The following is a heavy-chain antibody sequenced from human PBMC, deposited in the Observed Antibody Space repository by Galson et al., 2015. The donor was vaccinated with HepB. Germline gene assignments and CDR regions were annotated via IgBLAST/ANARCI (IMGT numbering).Heavy chain of an antibody. V-gene: IGHV7-4-1*02. J-gene: IGHJ4*02. D-gene: IGHD6-13*01. CDR3: ARDQFSIAGLVY. Sequence: SVKVSCKASGYSFTNYAMSWVRQAPGQGLEWMGWINTNTGNPTYALDFTGRFVFSFDTSVTTAYLQISSLQTEDTAVYYCARDQFSIAGLVYWGQGTLVTVSS. CDR2: INTNTGNP. CDR1: GYSFTNYA.